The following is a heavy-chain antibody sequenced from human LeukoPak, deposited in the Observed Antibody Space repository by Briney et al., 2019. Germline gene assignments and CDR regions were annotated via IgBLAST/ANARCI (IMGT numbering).Heavy chain of an antibody. CDR2: ISYDGSNR. V-gene: IGHV3-30-3*01. Sequence: GGSLRLSCAASGFTFSSYAMHWVRQAPGKGLEWVAVISYDGSNRYYADSVKGRFTISRDNSKNTLYLQMNSLRAEDTAVYYCASDPILLYRRGWVGGGEFDYWGQGTLVTVSS. CDR1: GFTFSSYA. D-gene: IGHD6-19*01. CDR3: ASDPILLYRRGWVGGGEFDY. J-gene: IGHJ4*02.